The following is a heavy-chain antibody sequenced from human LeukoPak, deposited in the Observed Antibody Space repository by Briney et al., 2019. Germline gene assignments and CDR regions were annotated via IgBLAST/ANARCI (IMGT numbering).Heavy chain of an antibody. Sequence: SETLSLPCTVSGGSISSGGYYWSWIRQHPGKGLEWIGYIYYSGSTYYNPSLKSRVTISVDTSKNQFSLKLSSVTAADTAVYYCARGQGVGYCSSTSCEDRPKWFDPWGQGTLVTVSS. D-gene: IGHD2-2*01. J-gene: IGHJ5*02. V-gene: IGHV4-31*03. CDR3: ARGQGVGYCSSTSCEDRPKWFDP. CDR2: IYYSGST. CDR1: GGSISSGGYY.